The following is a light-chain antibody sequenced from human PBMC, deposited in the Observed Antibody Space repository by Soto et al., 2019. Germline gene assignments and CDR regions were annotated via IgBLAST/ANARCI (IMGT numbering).Light chain of an antibody. CDR2: KAS. CDR1: QFISTW. CDR3: QQYNDNSPRT. Sequence: DIPMTQSPSTLSASVGDRVTITCRASQFISTWLAWYQQKPGKAPKLLIYKASSLESGVPSRFSGSGSGTEFTLTISCLQPDDFATYYCQQYNDNSPRTFGQGTKVEIK. J-gene: IGKJ1*01. V-gene: IGKV1-5*03.